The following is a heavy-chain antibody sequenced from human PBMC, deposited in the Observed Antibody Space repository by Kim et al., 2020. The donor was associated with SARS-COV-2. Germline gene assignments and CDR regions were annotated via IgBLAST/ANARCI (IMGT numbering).Heavy chain of an antibody. V-gene: IGHV3-48*01. CDR1: GFTFSSYS. Sequence: GGSLRLSCAASGFTFSSYSMNWVRQAPGKGLEWVSYISSSSSTIYYADSVKGRFTISRDNAKNSLYLQMNSLRAEDTAVYYCARSQYYDFPNWFDPWGQGTLVTVSS. CDR3: ARSQYYDFPNWFDP. D-gene: IGHD3-3*01. J-gene: IGHJ5*02. CDR2: ISSSSSTI.